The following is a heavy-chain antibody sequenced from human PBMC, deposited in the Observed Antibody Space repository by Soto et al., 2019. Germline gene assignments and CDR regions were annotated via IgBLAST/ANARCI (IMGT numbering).Heavy chain of an antibody. CDR3: AREKQMSGPFDP. J-gene: IGHJ5*02. CDR2: IYHSGST. CDR1: GGSISSGGYS. D-gene: IGHD3-3*01. Sequence: SETLSLTCAVSGGSISSGGYSWSWIRQPPGKGLEWIGYIYHSGSTYYNPSLKSRVTISVDRSKNQFSLKLSSVTAADTAVYYCAREKQMSGPFDPWGQGTLVTVAS. V-gene: IGHV4-30-2*01.